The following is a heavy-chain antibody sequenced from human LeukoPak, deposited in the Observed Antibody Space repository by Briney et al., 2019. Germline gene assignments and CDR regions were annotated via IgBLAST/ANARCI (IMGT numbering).Heavy chain of an antibody. Sequence: GGSLRLSCAASGFTFNTYGMSWVRQAPGKGLEWVSGISGSGGATYYADSVKGRFTISRDNAKNSLYLQMNSLRAEDTAVYYCARLGPYGGATEYYFDYWGQGTLVTVSS. V-gene: IGHV3-21*01. CDR3: ARLGPYGGATEYYFDY. J-gene: IGHJ4*02. CDR1: GFTFNTYG. D-gene: IGHD4-23*01. CDR2: ISGSGGAT.